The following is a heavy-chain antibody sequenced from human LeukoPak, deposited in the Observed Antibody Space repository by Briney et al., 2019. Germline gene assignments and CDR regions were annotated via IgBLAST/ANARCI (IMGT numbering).Heavy chain of an antibody. Sequence: SETLSLTCTVSGGSITDTSYFWGWIRQPPGKGLEWIASIYYRGNTYYSPSLKSRVTLFVDTSKNQFSLKLSSVTAADTAIYYCARRKVAAEIDYWGQGTLVTVSS. CDR3: ARRKVAAEIDY. V-gene: IGHV4-39*01. D-gene: IGHD6-13*01. CDR2: IYYRGNT. J-gene: IGHJ4*02. CDR1: GGSITDTSYF.